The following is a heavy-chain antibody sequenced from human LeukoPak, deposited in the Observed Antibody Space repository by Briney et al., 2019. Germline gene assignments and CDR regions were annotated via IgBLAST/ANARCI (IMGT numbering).Heavy chain of an antibody. V-gene: IGHV3-23*01. CDR2: ISASGVMT. J-gene: IGHJ4*02. CDR3: AKGGGYCSGGSCHDFDY. CDR1: GFTFTNYA. Sequence: GGSLRLSCAASGFTFTNYAMTWVRQAPGKGLEWVSSISASGVMTYYADSVKGRFTVSRDNSKNTLYLQMNSLRAEDTAVYYCAKGGGYCSGGSCHDFDYWGQGTLVTVSS. D-gene: IGHD2-15*01.